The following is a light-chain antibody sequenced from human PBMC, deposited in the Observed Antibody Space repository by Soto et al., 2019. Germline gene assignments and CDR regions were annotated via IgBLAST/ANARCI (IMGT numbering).Light chain of an antibody. V-gene: IGKV1-5*01. CDR1: QSISSW. Sequence: DIQMTQSPSTLSASVGDRVTITCRASQSISSWLAWYQQKPGKAPKLLIYDASSLESGVPSRFSGSGSGTEFTLTISSLQPDDFATYYCQQYNRYPALTFGGGTKVEI. CDR3: QQYNRYPALT. CDR2: DAS. J-gene: IGKJ4*01.